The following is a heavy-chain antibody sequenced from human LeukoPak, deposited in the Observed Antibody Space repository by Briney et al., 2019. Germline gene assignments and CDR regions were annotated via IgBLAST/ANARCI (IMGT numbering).Heavy chain of an antibody. D-gene: IGHD3-22*01. CDR3: ARGDYDSRYNWFDP. CDR2: IYTSGST. V-gene: IGHV4-61*02. Sequence: PSQTLSLTCTVSGGSISSGSYYWSWIRQSAGKGLEWIGRIYTSGSTNYNPSLKSRVTISVDTSKNQFSLKLSSVTAADTAVYYCARGDYDSRYNWFDPWGQGTLVTVSS. CDR1: GGSISSGSYY. J-gene: IGHJ5*02.